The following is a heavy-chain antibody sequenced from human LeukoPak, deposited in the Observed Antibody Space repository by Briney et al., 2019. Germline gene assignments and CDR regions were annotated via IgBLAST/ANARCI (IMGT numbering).Heavy chain of an antibody. D-gene: IGHD2/OR15-2a*01. CDR2: NNGDGSST. V-gene: IGHV3-74*01. CDR3: ARRVDTCNDLLNY. CDR1: GFTLSSYW. J-gene: IGHJ4*02. Sequence: PGGSLRLSCVVSGFTLSSYWMHWVRQAPGKGLVWVARNNGDGSSTNYADSVKGRFTMSRDNAKNPLYLQMNSLRAEATAVYYCARRVDTCNDLLNYWGQGTLVTVSS.